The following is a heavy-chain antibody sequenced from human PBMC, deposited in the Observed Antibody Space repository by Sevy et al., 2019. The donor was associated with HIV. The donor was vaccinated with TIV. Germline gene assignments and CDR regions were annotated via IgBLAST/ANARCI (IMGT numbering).Heavy chain of an antibody. D-gene: IGHD6-13*01. CDR3: PRYMGSGTSFDY. J-gene: IGHJ4*02. Sequence: SETLSLTCTVSGGSITNYYLGWIRQPPGMRLEWIAYIHSSGNTNSNPSLKSRVTISLDTSKNQFSLNLNSVTAADTAVYYCPRYMGSGTSFDYWGQGALVTVSS. CDR2: IHSSGNT. CDR1: GGSITNYY. V-gene: IGHV4-59*13.